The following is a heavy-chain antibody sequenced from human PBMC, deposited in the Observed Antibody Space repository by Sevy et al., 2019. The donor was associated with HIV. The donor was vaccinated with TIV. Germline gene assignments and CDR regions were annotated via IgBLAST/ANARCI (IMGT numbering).Heavy chain of an antibody. D-gene: IGHD5-12*01. V-gene: IGHV3-7*01. CDR2: IKQDGSGK. CDR1: GFTFNSYW. J-gene: IGHJ6*02. CDR3: AREGSPYDTYYYYYGMDV. Sequence: GGSLRLSCAASGFTFNSYWMSWVRQAPGKGLEWVANIKQDGSGKYYVDSVKGRFTISRDNSQNSLFLQMNSLRAEDTAEYYCAREGSPYDTYYYYYGMDVWGQGTTVTVSS.